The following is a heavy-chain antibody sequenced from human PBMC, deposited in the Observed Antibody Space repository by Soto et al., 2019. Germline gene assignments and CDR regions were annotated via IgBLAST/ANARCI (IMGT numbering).Heavy chain of an antibody. CDR2: IIPIFGTA. V-gene: IGHV1-69*13. Sequence: SVKVSCKASGGTFSSSAISWVRQAPGQGLEWMGGIIPIFGTADYAQKFQGRVTITADESTSTAYMELSSLRSEDTAVYYCARLFEYSSSSVDYWGQGTLVTVSS. CDR1: GGTFSSSA. CDR3: ARLFEYSSSSVDY. J-gene: IGHJ4*02. D-gene: IGHD6-6*01.